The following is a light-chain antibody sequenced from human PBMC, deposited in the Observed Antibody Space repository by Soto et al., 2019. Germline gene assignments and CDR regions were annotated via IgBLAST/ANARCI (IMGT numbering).Light chain of an antibody. CDR3: SSYTSSSTTV. Sequence: SVLTQPASVSGSPGQSITISCTGTSSDVGGYNYVSWYQQHPGKAPKLMIYDVSNRPSGVSNRFSGSKSGNTASLTISGLQAEDEADYYCSSYTSSSTTVFGGGTKVTV. CDR2: DVS. V-gene: IGLV2-14*01. CDR1: SSDVGGYNY. J-gene: IGLJ2*01.